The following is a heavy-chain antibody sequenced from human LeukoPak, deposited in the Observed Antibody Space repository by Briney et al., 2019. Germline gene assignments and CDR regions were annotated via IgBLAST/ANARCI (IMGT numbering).Heavy chain of an antibody. J-gene: IGHJ4*02. V-gene: IGHV3-21*01. CDR2: ITGRSTYI. Sequence: PGGSLRLSCAVSGFTFSSYTMNWVRQAPGKGLEWVSSITGRSTYIYYADSVKGRFTITRDNAKNSLYLQMNSLRAEDTAVYYCAREEYGDYDYYFDYWGQGTLVTVSS. CDR1: GFTFSSYT. CDR3: AREEYGDYDYYFDY. D-gene: IGHD4-17*01.